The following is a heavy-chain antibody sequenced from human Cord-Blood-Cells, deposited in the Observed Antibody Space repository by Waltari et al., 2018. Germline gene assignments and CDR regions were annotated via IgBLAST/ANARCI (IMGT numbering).Heavy chain of an antibody. V-gene: IGHV1-3*01. D-gene: IGHD6-6*01. CDR2: INAVNGNT. CDR3: ARDEYSSSYYYYYMDV. J-gene: IGHJ6*03. CDR1: GYTFTSYA. Sequence: QVQLVQSGAEVKKPGASVKVSCKASGYTFTSYAMHCVRQALRQRLEWMGWINAVNGNTKYSQKFQGRVTITRDTSASTAYMELSSLRSEDTAVYYCARDEYSSSYYYYYMDVWGKGTTVTVSS.